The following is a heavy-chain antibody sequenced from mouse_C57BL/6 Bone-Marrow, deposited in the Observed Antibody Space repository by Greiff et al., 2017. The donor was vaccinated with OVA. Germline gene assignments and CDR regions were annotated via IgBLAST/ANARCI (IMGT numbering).Heavy chain of an antibody. CDR3: ARSESIFDY. Sequence: QVQLQQSGAELVRPGTSVKVSCKASGYAFTNYLIEWVKQRPGQGLEWIGVINPGSGGTNYNEKFKGKATLTADKSSSTAYMQLSSLTSEDSAVYFCARSESIFDYWGQGTTLTFSS. CDR2: INPGSGGT. J-gene: IGHJ2*01. D-gene: IGHD2-10*02. CDR1: GYAFTNYL. V-gene: IGHV1-54*01.